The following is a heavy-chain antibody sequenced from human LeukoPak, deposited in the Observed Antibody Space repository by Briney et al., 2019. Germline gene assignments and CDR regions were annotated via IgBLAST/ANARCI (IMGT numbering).Heavy chain of an antibody. J-gene: IGHJ6*03. CDR3: ARRRGYAAAAGTYSYYYYYYMDV. Sequence: SEALSLTCAVYGGSFSGYYWSWILQPPGKGLEWIGEINHSGSTNYNPSLKSRVTISVDTSKNQFSLKLSSVTAADTAVYYCARRRGYAAAAGTYSYYYYYYMDVWGKGTTVTVSS. V-gene: IGHV4-34*01. CDR2: INHSGST. D-gene: IGHD6-13*01. CDR1: GGSFSGYY.